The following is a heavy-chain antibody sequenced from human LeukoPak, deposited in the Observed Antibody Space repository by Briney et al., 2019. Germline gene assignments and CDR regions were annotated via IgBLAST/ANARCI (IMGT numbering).Heavy chain of an antibody. V-gene: IGHV3-53*01. Sequence: GGSLRLSCAASGFTVSSNYMSWVRQAPGKGLEWVSVIYSGGSTYYADSVKGRFTISRDNSKNTLYLQMNSLRAEDTAVYYCARGLSSGSYWFVYWGQGTLVTVSS. J-gene: IGHJ4*02. CDR1: GFTVSSNY. D-gene: IGHD3-10*01. CDR3: ARGLSSGSYWFVY. CDR2: IYSGGST.